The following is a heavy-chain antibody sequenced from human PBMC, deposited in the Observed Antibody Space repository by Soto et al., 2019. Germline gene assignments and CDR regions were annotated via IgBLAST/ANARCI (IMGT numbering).Heavy chain of an antibody. V-gene: IGHV1-69*12. CDR1: GGTLSNYG. CDR2: IIPVFGTA. Sequence: QVQLVQSGAEVKKPGSSVRVSCKASGGTLSNYGISWVRQAPGQGLEWMGGIIPVFGTANYAQKFQGRVTITADESKSTVYMDVTSLRSEDTAMYYCLRGDATKIVVTTYYAMDVWGQGTTVSVSS. D-gene: IGHD4-17*01. CDR3: LRGDATKIVVTTYYAMDV. J-gene: IGHJ6*02.